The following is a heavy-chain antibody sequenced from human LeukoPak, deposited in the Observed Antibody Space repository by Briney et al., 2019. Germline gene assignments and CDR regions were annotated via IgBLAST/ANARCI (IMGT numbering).Heavy chain of an antibody. CDR2: ISSSSSYI. CDR3: ARATGMVRGGAGDAFDI. J-gene: IGHJ3*02. CDR1: GFTFSSYS. V-gene: IGHV3-21*01. D-gene: IGHD3-10*01. Sequence: PGGSLRLSCAASGFTFSSYSMNWVRQAPGKGLEWVSSISSSSSYIYYADSVKGRFTISRDNAKNSLYPQMNSLRAEDTAVYYCARATGMVRGGAGDAFDIWGQGTMVTVSS.